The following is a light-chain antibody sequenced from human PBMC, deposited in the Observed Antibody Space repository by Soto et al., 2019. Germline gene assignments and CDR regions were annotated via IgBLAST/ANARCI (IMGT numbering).Light chain of an antibody. V-gene: IGKV3-20*01. J-gene: IGKJ1*01. CDR2: GAS. Sequence: EVVLTQSPGTLSLSPGERATLSCRASQSVSSNYLAWYQQKPGQSPSLLMYGASSRATGIPDRFSGSGSGTDFTLSISRLEPEDFAVYYCHQYGSSPWTFGQGTKVEIK. CDR3: HQYGSSPWT. CDR1: QSVSSNY.